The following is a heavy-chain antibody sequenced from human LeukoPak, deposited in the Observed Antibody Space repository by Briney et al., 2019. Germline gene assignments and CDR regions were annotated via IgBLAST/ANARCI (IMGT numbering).Heavy chain of an antibody. V-gene: IGHV4-30-4*02. CDR2: IYYSGST. D-gene: IGHD5-18*01. Sequence: SETLSLTCTVSGGSISSGDYYWSWIRQPPGKGLEWIGYIYYSGSTYYNPSLKSRVTISVDTSKNQFSLKLSSVTAADAAVCYCARDTDTAMVTGPYYFDYWGQGTLVTVSS. J-gene: IGHJ4*02. CDR3: ARDTDTAMVTGPYYFDY. CDR1: GGSISSGDYY.